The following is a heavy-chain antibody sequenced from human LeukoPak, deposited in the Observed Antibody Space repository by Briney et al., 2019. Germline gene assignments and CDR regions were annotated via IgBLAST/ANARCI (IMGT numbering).Heavy chain of an antibody. J-gene: IGHJ3*02. CDR2: ISYGGTT. CDR3: ARVRQRDAFDI. CDR1: GGSISSYY. D-gene: IGHD6-25*01. Sequence: SETLSLTCTVSGGSISSYYWSWIRQPAGKILELIGYISYGGTTNDNPPLKSRVTISVAPSKNQFSLKLRSVTAPDTAVYYCARVRQRDAFDIWGQGTMVTVSS. V-gene: IGHV4-59*01.